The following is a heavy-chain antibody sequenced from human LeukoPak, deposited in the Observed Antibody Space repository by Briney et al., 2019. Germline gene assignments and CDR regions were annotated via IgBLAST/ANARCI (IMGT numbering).Heavy chain of an antibody. Sequence: GSVKVSCKTSGYAFNGYYINWVRQAPGQGLEWMGRINPNSGDTKYAQKFQGRVTMTRDQSITTAYMGLTRPSSDDTAVYYCARGAGITGTNWVRLDHFDFWGQGTLVTVSS. CDR2: INPNSGDT. CDR1: GYAFNGYY. D-gene: IGHD1-7*01. V-gene: IGHV1-2*06. J-gene: IGHJ4*02. CDR3: ARGAGITGTNWVRLDHFDF.